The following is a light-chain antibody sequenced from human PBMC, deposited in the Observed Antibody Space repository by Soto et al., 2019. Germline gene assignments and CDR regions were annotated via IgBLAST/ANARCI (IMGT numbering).Light chain of an antibody. Sequence: QSVLTQPPSVSGAPGQRVTISCTGSSSNIGAGYDVHWYQQLPGTAPKLLMYANSNRPSGVPDRFSGSKSGTSASLAITGLQADDEADYYCQSYDTSLSGYVFGTGTKLTVL. J-gene: IGLJ1*01. CDR3: QSYDTSLSGYV. CDR1: SSNIGAGYD. CDR2: ANS. V-gene: IGLV1-40*01.